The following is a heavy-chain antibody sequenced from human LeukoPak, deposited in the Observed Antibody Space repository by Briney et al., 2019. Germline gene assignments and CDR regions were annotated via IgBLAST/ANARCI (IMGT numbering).Heavy chain of an antibody. Sequence: VASVKVSCKASGYTFTGYYMHWVRQAPGQGLEWMGWISPNSGGTNYAQKFQGRVTMTRDTSISTAYMELSRLRSDDTAVYYCASFEYDSSGYYFSGGAFDIWGQGTMVTVSS. CDR3: ASFEYDSSGYYFSGGAFDI. V-gene: IGHV1-2*02. D-gene: IGHD3-22*01. CDR2: ISPNSGGT. CDR1: GYTFTGYY. J-gene: IGHJ3*02.